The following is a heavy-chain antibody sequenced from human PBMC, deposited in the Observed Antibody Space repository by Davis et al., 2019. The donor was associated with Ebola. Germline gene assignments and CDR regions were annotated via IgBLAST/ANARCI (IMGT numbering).Heavy chain of an antibody. J-gene: IGHJ3*02. V-gene: IGHV3-23*01. CDR3: VKDTSNIWFDI. D-gene: IGHD1-26*01. CDR1: GFVFRSYV. Sequence: GGSLRLSCAASGFVFRSYVMSWVRRAPGKGLEWVSTLVLSADTYYADSVKGRFTISRDNSKNTLHLQMNGLRVEDTAIYFCVKDTSNIWFDIWGQGTMVTVSS. CDR2: LVLSADT.